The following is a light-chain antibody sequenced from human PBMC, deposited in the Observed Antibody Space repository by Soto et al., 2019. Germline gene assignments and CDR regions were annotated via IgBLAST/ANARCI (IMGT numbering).Light chain of an antibody. Sequence: EIVLTQSPATLALSPGERATLSCRASQSVSSYLAWFQQKPGQAPRLLIYGASNRATGIPARFSGSGSGTEFTLTISSLEPEDFALYYCQQRSNWPLTFGGGTKVEIK. V-gene: IGKV3-11*01. CDR3: QQRSNWPLT. CDR1: QSVSSY. CDR2: GAS. J-gene: IGKJ4*01.